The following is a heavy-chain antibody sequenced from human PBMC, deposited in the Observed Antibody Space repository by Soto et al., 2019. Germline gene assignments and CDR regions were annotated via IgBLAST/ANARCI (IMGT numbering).Heavy chain of an antibody. CDR2: INHSGST. CDR3: AANRGYSYEYYFDY. CDR1: GGSFSGYY. D-gene: IGHD5-18*01. V-gene: IGHV4-34*01. Sequence: ASETLSLTCAVYGGSFSGYYWSWIRQPPGKGLEWIGEINHSGSTNYNPSLKSRVTISVDTSKNQFSLKLSSVTAADTAVYYCAANRGYSYEYYFDYWGQGTLVTVSS. J-gene: IGHJ4*02.